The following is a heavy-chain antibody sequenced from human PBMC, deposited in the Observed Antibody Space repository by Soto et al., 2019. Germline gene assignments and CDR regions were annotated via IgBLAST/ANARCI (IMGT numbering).Heavy chain of an antibody. CDR3: ARERAATVRGVIDY. CDR2: IYYSGST. J-gene: IGHJ4*02. V-gene: IGHV4-31*03. CDR1: GGSISSPTYY. Sequence: QVPLQESGPGLVKPAQTLSLTCTVSGGSISSPTYYWSWIRQLPGKGLEWIGYIYYSGSTYYNPSLKSRVTISVDMSKNQFSLKLSSVTAADTAVYYCARERAATVRGVIDYWGQGTLVTVSS. D-gene: IGHD3-10*01.